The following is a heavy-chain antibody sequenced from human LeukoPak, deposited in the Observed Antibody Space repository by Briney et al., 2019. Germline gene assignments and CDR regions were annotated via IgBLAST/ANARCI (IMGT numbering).Heavy chain of an antibody. CDR2: ISWDGGST. CDR1: GFTFDDYT. Sequence: GGSLRLSCAASGFTFDDYTMHWVRQAPGKGLEWVSLISWDGGSTYYADSVKGRFTISRDNSKDTLYLQMNSLRAEDTAVYYCAKGSVGPDYWGQGTLVTVSS. CDR3: AKGSVGPDY. J-gene: IGHJ4*02. V-gene: IGHV3-43*01.